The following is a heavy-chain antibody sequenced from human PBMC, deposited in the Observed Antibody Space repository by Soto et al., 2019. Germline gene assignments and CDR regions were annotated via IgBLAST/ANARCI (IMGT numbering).Heavy chain of an antibody. V-gene: IGHV1-69*01. CDR3: ARDSVRYCRDGVCYQGYYYFAMDV. CDR1: GGTFSSYA. Sequence: QVQLVQSGAEVKQPGSSVKVSCKASGGTFSSYAISWVRQAPGQGLEWMGGIIPIFGTANYAQKFQGRVTITADESTSTAYMELSRLRSEDTAVYYCARDSVRYCRDGVCYQGYYYFAMDVWGQGTTVTVS. CDR2: IIPIFGTA. J-gene: IGHJ6*02. D-gene: IGHD2-8*01.